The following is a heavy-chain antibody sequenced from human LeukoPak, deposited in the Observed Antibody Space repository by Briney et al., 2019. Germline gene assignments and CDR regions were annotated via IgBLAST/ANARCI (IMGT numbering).Heavy chain of an antibody. CDR3: ARDRTAIMITFGEMVWFDP. V-gene: IGHV1-3*01. CDR2: INAGNGNT. CDR1: GYTFISYA. Sequence: ASVKVSCKASGYTFISYAMHWVRQAPGQRLEWMGWINAGNGNTKYSQKFQGRVTITRDTSASTAYMELSSLRSEDTAVYYCARDRTAIMITFGEMVWFDPWGQGTLVTVSS. J-gene: IGHJ5*02. D-gene: IGHD3-16*01.